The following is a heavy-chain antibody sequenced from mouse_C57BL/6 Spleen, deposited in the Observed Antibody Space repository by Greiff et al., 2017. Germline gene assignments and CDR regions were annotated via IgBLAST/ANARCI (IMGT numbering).Heavy chain of an antibody. Sequence: VQLKESGGGLVKPGGSLKLSCAASGFTFSDYGMHWVRQAPEKGLEWVAYISSGSSTIYYADTVKGRFTISRDNAKNTLFLQMTSLRSEDTAMYYCAKNYYGSSPYFDYWGQGTTLTVSS. CDR1: GFTFSDYG. V-gene: IGHV5-17*01. D-gene: IGHD1-1*01. CDR3: AKNYYGSSPYFDY. CDR2: ISSGSSTI. J-gene: IGHJ2*01.